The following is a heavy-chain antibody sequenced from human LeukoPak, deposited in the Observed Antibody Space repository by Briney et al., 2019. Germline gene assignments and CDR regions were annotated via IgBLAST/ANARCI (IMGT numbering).Heavy chain of an antibody. CDR3: ARPYDSSGYAGY. D-gene: IGHD3-22*01. J-gene: IGHJ4*02. Sequence: GESLKISCKGSGYSFTSYWISWVRQMPGKGLEWMGRVDPSDSYTNYSPSFQGHVTISADKSISTAYLQWSSLKASDTAMYYCARPYDSSGYAGYWGQGTLVTVSS. CDR2: VDPSDSYT. CDR1: GYSFTSYW. V-gene: IGHV5-10-1*01.